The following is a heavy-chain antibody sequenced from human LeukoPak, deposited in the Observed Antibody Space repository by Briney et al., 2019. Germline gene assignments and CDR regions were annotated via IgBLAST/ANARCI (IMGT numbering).Heavy chain of an antibody. Sequence: PSETLSLTCAVYGGSFSGYYWSWIRQPPGKGLEWIGEINHSGSTNYNPSLKSRVTISVDTSKNQFSLKLSSVTAADTAVYYCARAPCRRGVFWSGYFCYYCMDVWGKGTTVTVSS. D-gene: IGHD3-3*01. CDR3: ARAPCRRGVFWSGYFCYYCMDV. CDR1: GGSFSGYY. J-gene: IGHJ6*03. CDR2: INHSGST. V-gene: IGHV4-34*01.